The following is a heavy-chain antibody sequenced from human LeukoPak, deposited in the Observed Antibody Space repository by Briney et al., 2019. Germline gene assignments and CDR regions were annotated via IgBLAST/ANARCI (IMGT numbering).Heavy chain of an antibody. Sequence: PGGSLRLSCEASGFTFSSHSMIWVRQAPGKRLEWVSYIGSGGSPTHYAASVKGRFTISRGNSKRTLYLQMNNLRADDTAVYYCAKDGSWSCTDWGQGALVTVSS. CDR3: AKDGSWSCTD. D-gene: IGHD2-8*02. V-gene: IGHV3-48*01. CDR1: GFTFSSHS. CDR2: IGSGGSPT. J-gene: IGHJ4*02.